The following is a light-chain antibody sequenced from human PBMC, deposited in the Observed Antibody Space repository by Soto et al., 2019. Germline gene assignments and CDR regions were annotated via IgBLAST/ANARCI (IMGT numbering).Light chain of an antibody. Sequence: EIVLTQSPGTLSLSPGERATLSCRASQTVNANYFAWYQQRPGQAPRLLIYGASTRAPGIPDRFSGGGSGTYFTLTISRLESEDFAVYYCQQYGSSPSRLTFGRGTKVEIK. V-gene: IGKV3-20*01. CDR2: GAS. J-gene: IGKJ4*01. CDR3: QQYGSSPSRLT. CDR1: QTVNANY.